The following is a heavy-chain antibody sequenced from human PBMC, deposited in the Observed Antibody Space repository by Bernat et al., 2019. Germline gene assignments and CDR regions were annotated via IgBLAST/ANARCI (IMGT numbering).Heavy chain of an antibody. Sequence: QVTLKESGPVLVKPTETLTLTCTVSGFSVSNTKMGLSWIRQPPGKALEWLAHIFSNDQKTYRTSLKSRLTISRDTSRGQVVLTMTNMDPADTATYYCARQYDGSGYWAFDIWGQGTMVTVSS. D-gene: IGHD3-22*01. CDR3: ARQYDGSGYWAFDI. CDR1: GFSVSNTKMG. CDR2: IFSNDQK. J-gene: IGHJ3*02. V-gene: IGHV2-26*01.